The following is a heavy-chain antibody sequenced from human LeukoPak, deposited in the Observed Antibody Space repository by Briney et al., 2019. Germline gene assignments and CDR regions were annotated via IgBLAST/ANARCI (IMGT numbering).Heavy chain of an antibody. CDR1: GYTFTSYG. D-gene: IGHD3-10*01. V-gene: IGHV1-18*04. CDR2: ISAYNGNT. CDR3: ARELLWFGESNFDY. J-gene: IGHJ4*02. Sequence: GASVKVSCKASGYTFTSYGISGVRQAPGQGLEWMGWISAYNGNTNYAQKLQGRVTMTTDTSTSTAYMELRSLRSDDTAVYYCARELLWFGESNFDYWGQGTLVTVSS.